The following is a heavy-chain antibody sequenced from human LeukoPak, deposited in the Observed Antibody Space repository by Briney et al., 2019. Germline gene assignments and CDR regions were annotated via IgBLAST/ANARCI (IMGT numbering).Heavy chain of an antibody. Sequence: GGSLRLSCAASGFTFSIYAMSWLRQAPGKGLEWVSAISCSGGSTYYADSVKGRFTISRDNSKKTLYLHMNSLSAHDAAVYYCAGGPKDFWSGYSLNWFDHWGQGTLVTVSS. CDR2: ISCSGGST. J-gene: IGHJ5*02. CDR1: GFTFSIYA. V-gene: IGHV3-23*01. CDR3: AGGPKDFWSGYSLNWFDH. D-gene: IGHD3-3*01.